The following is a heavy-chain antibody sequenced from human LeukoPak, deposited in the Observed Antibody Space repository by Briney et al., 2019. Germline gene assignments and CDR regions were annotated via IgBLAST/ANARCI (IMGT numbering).Heavy chain of an antibody. CDR2: IYTSGST. J-gene: IGHJ4*02. V-gene: IGHV4-4*07. CDR3: AREQRDTAMSRGLDY. Sequence: PSETLSLTCTVSGGSISSYYWSWIRQPAGKGLEWIGRIYTSGSTNYNPSLKSRVTMSLDTSKGQFSLKLSSVTAADTAVYYCAREQRDTAMSRGLDYWGQGTLVTVSS. CDR1: GGSISSYY. D-gene: IGHD5-18*01.